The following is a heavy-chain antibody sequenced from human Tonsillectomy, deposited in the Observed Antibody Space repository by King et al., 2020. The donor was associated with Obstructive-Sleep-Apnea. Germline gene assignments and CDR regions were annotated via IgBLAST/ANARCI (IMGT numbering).Heavy chain of an antibody. J-gene: IGHJ4*02. V-gene: IGHV4-31*03. CDR3: ARGGDGYNTYYFDY. CDR1: GGSISSGGYY. CDR2: IYYSGST. Sequence: QVQLQESGPGLVKPSQTLSLTCTVSGGSISSGGYYWSWIRQHPGKGLEWIGYIYYSGSTYYNPSLKSRVTISVDTSKNQFSLKLSSVTAPDTAVYYCARGGDGYNTYYFDYWGQGALVTVSS. D-gene: IGHD5-24*01.